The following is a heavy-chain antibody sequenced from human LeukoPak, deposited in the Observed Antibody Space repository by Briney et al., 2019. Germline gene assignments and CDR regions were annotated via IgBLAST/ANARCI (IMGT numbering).Heavy chain of an antibody. V-gene: IGHV3-7*01. J-gene: IGHJ6*03. CDR2: IYLDGSRA. Sequence: GGSLRLSCAVSGFTFTNYWMSWARQSPGKGLEWVANIYLDGSRAYYVDSVKGRFTISRDNAKNSLFLQMDSLSAEDTAVYYCGRAGPVTKDHFMDVWGKGTTVTVSS. CDR3: GRAGPVTKDHFMDV. D-gene: IGHD2-2*01. CDR1: GFTFTNYW.